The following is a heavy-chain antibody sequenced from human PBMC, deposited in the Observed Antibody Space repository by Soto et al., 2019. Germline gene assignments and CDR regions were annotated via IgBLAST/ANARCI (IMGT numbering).Heavy chain of an antibody. CDR1: GFTFSSYA. D-gene: IGHD1-1*01. Sequence: EVQLLESGGGLVQPGGSLRLSCAASGFTFSSYAMSWVRRAPGKGLEWVSAIFAGGDGTFYGNSVKGRFTISRDNSKNSLYLQMNSLRAEDTAVYYCATSQLPQYHGLDVWGQGTTVTVSS. CDR3: ATSQLPQYHGLDV. CDR2: IFAGGDGT. J-gene: IGHJ6*02. V-gene: IGHV3-23*01.